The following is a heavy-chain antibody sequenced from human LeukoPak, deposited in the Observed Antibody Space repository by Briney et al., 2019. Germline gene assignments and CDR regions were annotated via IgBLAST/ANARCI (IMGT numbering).Heavy chain of an antibody. J-gene: IGHJ3*02. CDR2: IYYSGST. D-gene: IGHD6-19*01. V-gene: IGHV4-39*01. CDR1: GGSISSNSYY. Sequence: SQTLSLTCAVSGGSISSNSYYWGWIRQPPPKGLERIGSIYYSGSTYYNPSLKSRVTISVDTSKNQFSLKLSSVAAAETAVYYCGRRQWLGHRAFDIWGQGTMVTVSS. CDR3: GRRQWLGHRAFDI.